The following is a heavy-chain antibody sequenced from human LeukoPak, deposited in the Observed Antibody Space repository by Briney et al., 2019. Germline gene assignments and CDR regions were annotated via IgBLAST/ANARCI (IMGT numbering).Heavy chain of an antibody. CDR1: GGSFSGYY. Sequence: SETLSLTCAVYGGSFSGYYWSWIRQPPGKGLEWIGEINHSGSTNYNPSLKSRVTISVDTSKNQFSLKLSSVTAADTAVYYCARVANSSWFYYYYYMDVWGKGTTVTISS. J-gene: IGHJ6*03. V-gene: IGHV4-34*01. CDR2: INHSGST. CDR3: ARVANSSWFYYYYYMDV. D-gene: IGHD6-13*01.